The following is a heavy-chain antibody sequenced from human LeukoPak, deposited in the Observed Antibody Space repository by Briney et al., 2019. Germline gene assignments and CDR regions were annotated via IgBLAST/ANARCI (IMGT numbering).Heavy chain of an antibody. J-gene: IGHJ4*02. CDR2: IYYSGST. CDR3: ARSDSYYDSSGYSFNFDY. V-gene: IGHV4-59*01. CDR1: GGSISSYY. D-gene: IGHD3-22*01. Sequence: SSETLSLTCTVSGGSISSYYWSWIRQPPGKGLEWIGYIYYSGSTNYNPSLKSRVTISVDTSKNQFSLKLSSVTAADTAVYYCARSDSYYDSSGYSFNFDYWGQGTLATVSS.